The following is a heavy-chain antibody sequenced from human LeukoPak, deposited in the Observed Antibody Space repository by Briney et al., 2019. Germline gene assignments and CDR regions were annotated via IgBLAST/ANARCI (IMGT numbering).Heavy chain of an antibody. J-gene: IGHJ4*02. V-gene: IGHV3-23*01. CDR1: GFTFSSYA. CDR3: AKGFGELLLYYFDY. CDR2: ISGSGGST. D-gene: IGHD3-10*01. Sequence: GGSLRLSCAASGFTFSSYAMSWVRQAPGKGLEWVSAISGSGGSTYCADSVKGRFTISRDNSKNTLYLQMNSLRAEDTAVYYCAKGFGELLLYYFDYWGQGTLVTVPS.